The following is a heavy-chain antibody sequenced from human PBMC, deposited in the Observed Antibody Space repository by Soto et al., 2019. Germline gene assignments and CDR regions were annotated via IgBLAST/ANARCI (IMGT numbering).Heavy chain of an antibody. V-gene: IGHV4-59*01. CDR1: VGSINSYH. J-gene: IGHJ4*02. CDR3: ARDHSGIAARGFDY. Sequence: SEALSLSCAETVGSINSYHWSWIRQPPGKGLEWIGYIYYSGMTNYNPSLKSRVTISVDTSKNQFSLKLSSVTAADTAVYYCARDHSGIAARGFDYWGQGTLVTVSS. CDR2: IYYSGMT. D-gene: IGHD6-6*01.